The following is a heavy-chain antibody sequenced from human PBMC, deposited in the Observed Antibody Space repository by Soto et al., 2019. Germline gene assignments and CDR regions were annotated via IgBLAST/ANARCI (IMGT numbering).Heavy chain of an antibody. J-gene: IGHJ6*02. V-gene: IGHV4-39*01. CDR2: IYYSGST. Sequence: SETLSLTCTVSGGSISSSSYYWGWIRQPPGKGLEWIGSIYYSGSTYYNPSLKSRVTISVDTSKNQFSLKLSSVTAADTAVYYCARRNYYYGMDVWGQGTTVTVSS. CDR1: GGSISSSSYY. CDR3: ARRNYYYGMDV.